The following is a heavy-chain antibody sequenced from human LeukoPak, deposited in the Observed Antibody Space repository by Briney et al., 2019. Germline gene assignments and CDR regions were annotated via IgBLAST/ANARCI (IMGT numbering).Heavy chain of an antibody. CDR1: GFTFSDYA. D-gene: IGHD1-26*01. Sequence: GGSLRLSCAASGFTFSDYAVTWVRQAPGEGLEWVSAIGGDGRGKDYADPVKGRFIISRDNSKNTVFLQMNSLRAEDTALYYCARRVGGTPDYWGLGTLVTASS. CDR2: IGGDGRGK. V-gene: IGHV3-23*01. J-gene: IGHJ4*02. CDR3: ARRVGGTPDY.